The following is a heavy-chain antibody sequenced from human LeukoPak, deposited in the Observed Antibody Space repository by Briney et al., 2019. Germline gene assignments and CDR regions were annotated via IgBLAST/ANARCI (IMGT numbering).Heavy chain of an antibody. Sequence: GRSLRLSCAASGFTFSSYGMYWVRQAPGKGLEWVAIIWHDGSHKYSADSVKGRFTISRDNSNNTLHLQMNSLRAEDTAVYFCARAPGQWLPPGEIDYWGRGTLVTVSS. J-gene: IGHJ4*02. D-gene: IGHD6-19*01. CDR1: GFTFSSYG. CDR3: ARAPGQWLPPGEIDY. V-gene: IGHV3-33*01. CDR2: IWHDGSHK.